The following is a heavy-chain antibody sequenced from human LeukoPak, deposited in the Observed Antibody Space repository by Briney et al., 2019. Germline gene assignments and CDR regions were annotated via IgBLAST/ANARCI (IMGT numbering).Heavy chain of an antibody. CDR1: GGSISSYY. D-gene: IGHD6-13*01. V-gene: IGHV4-59*01. Sequence: SETLSLTCTVSGGSISSYYWSWIRQPAGKGLEWIGYIYYSGSTNYNPSLKSRVTISVDTSKNQFSLKLSSVTAADTAVYYCARDRGLYSSSWYAPYYFDYWGQGTLVTVSS. CDR2: IYYSGST. CDR3: ARDRGLYSSSWYAPYYFDY. J-gene: IGHJ4*02.